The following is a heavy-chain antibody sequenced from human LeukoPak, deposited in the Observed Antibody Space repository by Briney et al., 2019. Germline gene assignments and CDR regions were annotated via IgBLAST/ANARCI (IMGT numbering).Heavy chain of an antibody. D-gene: IGHD1-26*01. V-gene: IGHV4-59*08. Sequence: SETLSLTCTVSGGSLSSSYYWSWIRQPPGKGLEWIGYIYYSGSTNYNPSLKSRVTISVDTSKNQFSLKLSSVTAADTAVYYCARASSGSYLNWFDPWGQGTLVTVSS. CDR2: IYYSGST. J-gene: IGHJ5*02. CDR3: ARASSGSYLNWFDP. CDR1: GGSLSSSYY.